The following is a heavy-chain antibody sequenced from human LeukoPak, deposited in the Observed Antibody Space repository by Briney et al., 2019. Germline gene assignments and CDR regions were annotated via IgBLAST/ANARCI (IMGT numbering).Heavy chain of an antibody. CDR1: GFTFSSYG. J-gene: IGHJ4*02. V-gene: IGHV3-33*01. Sequence: GGSLRLSCAASGFTFSSYGMHWVRQAPGKGLEWVAVIWYDGSNKYYADSVKGRFTISRDNSKNTLYLQMNSLRAEDTAVYYCARGGRSSGWYDYFDYWGQGTPVTVSS. D-gene: IGHD6-19*01. CDR3: ARGGRSSGWYDYFDY. CDR2: IWYDGSNK.